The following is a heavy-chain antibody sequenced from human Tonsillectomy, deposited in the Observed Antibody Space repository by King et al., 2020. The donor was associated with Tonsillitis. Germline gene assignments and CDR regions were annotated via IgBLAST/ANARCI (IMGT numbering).Heavy chain of an antibody. D-gene: IGHD2-2*01. Sequence: VQLVESGGGLVQPGGSLKLSCVASGFTFSDSAMHWVRQASGKGLEWVGRIRSKVNSYATAYAASVKGNFTISRDDSKNTVYLQMNSLKTEDTAVYFCTTGPGHCSRNSCQTANSYMDVWGRGTTVTVSS. CDR1: GFTFSDSA. V-gene: IGHV3-73*02. CDR3: TTGPGHCSRNSCQTANSYMDV. J-gene: IGHJ6*03. CDR2: IRSKVNSYAT.